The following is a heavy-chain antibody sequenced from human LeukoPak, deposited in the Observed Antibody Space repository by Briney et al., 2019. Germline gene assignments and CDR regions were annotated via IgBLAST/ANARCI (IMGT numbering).Heavy chain of an antibody. V-gene: IGHV4-38-2*02. J-gene: IGHJ4*02. CDR3: ARESGYSSSWHPFGY. D-gene: IGHD6-13*01. Sequence: GSLRLSCAASGFTVSSNYMSWVRRAPGKGLEWIGSIYHSGSTYYNPSLKSRVTISVDTSKNQFSLKLSSVTAADTAVYYCARESGYSSSWHPFGYWGQGTLVTVSS. CDR2: IYHSGST. CDR1: GFTVSSNY.